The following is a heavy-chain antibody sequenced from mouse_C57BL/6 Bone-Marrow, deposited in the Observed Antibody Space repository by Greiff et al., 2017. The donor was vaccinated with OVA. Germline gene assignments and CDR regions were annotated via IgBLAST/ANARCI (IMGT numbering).Heavy chain of an antibody. J-gene: IGHJ4*01. D-gene: IGHD3-2*02. V-gene: IGHV1-64*01. CDR3: ARGGQLRLLRDY. Sequence: QVHVKQPGAELVKPGASVKLSCKASGYTFTSYWMHWVKQRPGQGLEWIGMIHPNSGSTNYNEKFKSKATLTVDKSSSTAYMQLSSLTSEDSAVYYCARGGQLRLLRDYWGQGTSVTVSS. CDR1: GYTFTSYW. CDR2: IHPNSGST.